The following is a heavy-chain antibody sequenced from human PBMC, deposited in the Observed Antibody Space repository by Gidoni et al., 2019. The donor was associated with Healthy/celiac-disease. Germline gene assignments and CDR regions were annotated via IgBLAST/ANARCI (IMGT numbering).Heavy chain of an antibody. D-gene: IGHD6-6*01. CDR1: GFSLSTSGVG. V-gene: IGHV2-5*02. J-gene: IGHJ4*02. CDR3: EHSVLDSSSFTLSY. Sequence: QISLKESGPTLVKPTQTLTLTCTFSGFSLSTSGVGVGCIRQPPGKALEWLALIYWDDDKGYSPSLKSRLNITKDTYKNQVVLTMNNMDPVDTATYYCEHSVLDSSSFTLSYWGQGTLVTVSS. CDR2: IYWDDDK.